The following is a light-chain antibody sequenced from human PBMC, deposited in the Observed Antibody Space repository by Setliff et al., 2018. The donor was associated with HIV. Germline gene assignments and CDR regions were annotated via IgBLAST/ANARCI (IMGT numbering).Light chain of an antibody. CDR3: QQSFSSLWT. V-gene: IGKV1-39*01. CDR1: QSISSY. Sequence: IQLTQSPSSLSASLGDRVTITCRASQSISSYLNWYQQKPGKAPKLLISAASSLQSGVPLRFSGSGSGTDFTLTISSLQPDDFATYYCQQSFSSLWTFGQGTKVDIK. J-gene: IGKJ1*01. CDR2: AAS.